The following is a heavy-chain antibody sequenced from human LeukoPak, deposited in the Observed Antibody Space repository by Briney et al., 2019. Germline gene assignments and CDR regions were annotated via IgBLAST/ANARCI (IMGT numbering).Heavy chain of an antibody. CDR2: ISHSGDT. CDR3: ARQPISGWDFDY. D-gene: IGHD6-19*01. CDR1: GVSISGHY. Sequence: SETLSLTCSVSGVSISGHYWSWIRPPPGKGLEGIGYISHSGDTRYSPSLKSPVTISLDTSKNQFSLTLNSVTAADTAVYYCARQPISGWDFDYWGQGTLVTVSS. J-gene: IGHJ4*02. V-gene: IGHV4-59*08.